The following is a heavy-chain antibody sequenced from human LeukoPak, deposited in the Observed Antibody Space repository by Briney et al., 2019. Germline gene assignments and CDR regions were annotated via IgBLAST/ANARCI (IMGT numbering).Heavy chain of an antibody. D-gene: IGHD6-13*01. V-gene: IGHV4-31*03. Sequence: SQTLSLTCTVSGGSISSGGYYWSWIRQHPGKGLEWIGYIYYSGNTYYNPSLKSRVSISVDKSKNEFYLSLSSVTAADTAIYYCARVTSSPIAASGAFDSWGQGTLVTVSS. CDR1: GGSISSGGYY. J-gene: IGHJ4*02. CDR3: ARVTSSPIAASGAFDS. CDR2: IYYSGNT.